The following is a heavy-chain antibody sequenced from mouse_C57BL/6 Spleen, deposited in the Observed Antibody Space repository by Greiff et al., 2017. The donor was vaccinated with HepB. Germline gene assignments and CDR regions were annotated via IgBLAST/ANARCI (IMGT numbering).Heavy chain of an antibody. V-gene: IGHV10-3*01. J-gene: IGHJ4*01. CDR2: IRSKSSNYAT. Sequence: EVQLVESGGGLVQPKGSLKLSCAASGFTFNTYAMHWVRQAPGKGLEWVAHIRSKSSNYATYYADSVKDRFTISRDDSQSMLYLQMNNLKTEDTAMYYCVRDDYYYAMDYWGQGTSVTVSS. CDR3: VRDDYYYAMDY. CDR1: GFTFNTYA. D-gene: IGHD2-13*01.